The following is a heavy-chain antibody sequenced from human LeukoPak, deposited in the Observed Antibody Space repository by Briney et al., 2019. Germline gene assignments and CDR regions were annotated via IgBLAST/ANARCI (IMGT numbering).Heavy chain of an antibody. V-gene: IGHV3-11*04. J-gene: IGHJ4*02. D-gene: IGHD5-24*01. CDR2: ISSSGSTI. CDR3: ARESRQNNYLSFDY. CDR1: GFTFSDYY. Sequence: GGSLRLSCAASGFTFSDYYMSWIRQAPGKGLEWVSYISSSGSTIYYADSVKGRFTISRDNAKNSLYLQMNSLRAEDTAVYYCARESRQNNYLSFDYWGQGTLVTVSS.